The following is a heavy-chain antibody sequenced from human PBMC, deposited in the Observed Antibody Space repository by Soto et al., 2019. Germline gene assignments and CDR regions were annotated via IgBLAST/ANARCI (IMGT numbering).Heavy chain of an antibody. J-gene: IGHJ3*01. CDR2: ISADGSAA. CDR3: ARAYKWRQMSLNVFDL. V-gene: IGHV3-74*01. Sequence: PGGSLRLSCAASQFVFSNSWMHWVRQVPGKGLIWVSRISADGSAATYSDSVKGRFTISRGNTRNTLYLDMNSLRVDDTAIYYCARAYKWRQMSLNVFDLWGQGTMVTVSS. D-gene: IGHD1-1*01. CDR1: QFVFSNSW.